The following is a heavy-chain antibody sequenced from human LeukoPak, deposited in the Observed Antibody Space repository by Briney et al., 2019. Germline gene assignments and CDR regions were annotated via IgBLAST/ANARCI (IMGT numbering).Heavy chain of an antibody. CDR2: ISNGGGST. J-gene: IGHJ4*02. Sequence: GGSLRLSCAASGFTFSSYAMHWVRQAPGKGLEYVSAISNGGGSTHYANSVKGRFTISRDNSKNTLYLQMGSLRAEDMAVYYCARPYYDIWSAYVYWGQGTLVTVSS. V-gene: IGHV3-64*01. D-gene: IGHD3-3*01. CDR1: GFTFSSYA. CDR3: ARPYYDIWSAYVY.